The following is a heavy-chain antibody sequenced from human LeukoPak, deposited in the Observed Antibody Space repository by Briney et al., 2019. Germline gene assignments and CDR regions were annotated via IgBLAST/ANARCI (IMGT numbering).Heavy chain of an antibody. D-gene: IGHD5-18*01. CDR2: IIPIFGTA. CDR1: GGTFSSYA. J-gene: IGHJ6*04. V-gene: IGHV1-69*06. CDR3: ARDPDTASPMDV. Sequence: SVKVFCKASGGTFSSYAISWVRQAPGQGLEWMGGIIPIFGTANYAQKFQGRVTITADKSTGTAYMELSSLRSEDAAVYYCARDPDTASPMDVWGKGTTVTVSS.